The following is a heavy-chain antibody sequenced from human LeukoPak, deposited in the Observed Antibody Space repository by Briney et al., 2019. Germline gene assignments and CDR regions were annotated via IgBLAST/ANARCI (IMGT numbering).Heavy chain of an antibody. V-gene: IGHV4-34*01. Sequence: PSETLSLTCAVYGGSFSGYYWSWIRQPPGKGLEWIGEINHSGSTNYNPSLKSRVTISVDTSKNQFSLKLSSVTAADTAVYYCARKPAVAADYFDYWGQGTLVTVSS. CDR3: ARKPAVAADYFDY. J-gene: IGHJ4*02. CDR1: GGSFSGYY. D-gene: IGHD6-19*01. CDR2: INHSGST.